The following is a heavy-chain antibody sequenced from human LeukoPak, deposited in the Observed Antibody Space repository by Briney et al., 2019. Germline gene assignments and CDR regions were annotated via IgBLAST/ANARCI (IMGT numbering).Heavy chain of an antibody. CDR1: GYTFTSYG. D-gene: IGHD1-26*01. J-gene: IGHJ1*01. V-gene: IGHV1-69*04. Sequence: SVKVSCKASGYTFTSYGISWVRQAPGQGLEWMGRIIPILGIANYAQKFQGRVTITADKSTSTAYMELSSLRSEDTAVYYCARDKELGYFQHWGQGTLVTVSS. CDR3: ARDKELGYFQH. CDR2: IIPILGIA.